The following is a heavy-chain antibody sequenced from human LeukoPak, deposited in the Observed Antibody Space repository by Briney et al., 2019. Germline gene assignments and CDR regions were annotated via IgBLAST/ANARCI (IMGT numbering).Heavy chain of an antibody. CDR2: IYHSGIT. CDR1: GGSISSVHW. CDR3: AKGGDYVFDD. V-gene: IGHV4-4*02. J-gene: IGHJ4*02. D-gene: IGHD4-17*01. Sequence: SGTLSLTCAVSGGSISSVHWWTWVRQPPGKGLEWIGEIYHSGITNYNPSLKSRLTISVDKSKNQLSLKLSSVTAADTAVYYCAKGGDYVFDDWGQGTLVTVSS.